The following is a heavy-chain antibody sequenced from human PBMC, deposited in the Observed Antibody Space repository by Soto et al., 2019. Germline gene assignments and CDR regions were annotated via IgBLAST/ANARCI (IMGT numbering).Heavy chain of an antibody. CDR2: ISYDGSNK. CDR1: GFTFSSYA. V-gene: IGHV3-30-3*01. J-gene: IGHJ4*02. Sequence: QVQLVESGGGVVQPGRSLRLSCAASGFTFSSYAMHWVRQAPGKGLEWVAVISYDGSNKYYADSVKGRFSISRDNSKNTLYLQMNSLSAEDTAVYYCARHKRDLRFLEWSYYFDYWGQGTLVTVSS. D-gene: IGHD3-3*01. CDR3: ARHKRDLRFLEWSYYFDY.